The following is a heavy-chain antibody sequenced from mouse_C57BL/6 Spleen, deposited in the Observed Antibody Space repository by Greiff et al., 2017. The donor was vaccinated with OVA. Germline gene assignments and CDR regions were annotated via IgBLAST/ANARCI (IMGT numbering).Heavy chain of an antibody. CDR2: IHPNSGST. J-gene: IGHJ4*01. D-gene: IGHD1-2*01. Sequence: QVQLQQPGAELVKPGASVKLSCKASGYTFTSYWMHWVTQRPGQGLEWIGLIHPNSGSTNYNEKFKSKATLTVDKSSSTAYMQLSSLTSEDSAVYYCARSDGYDHYGYWGQGTTVTVSS. V-gene: IGHV1-64*01. CDR1: GYTFTSYW. CDR3: ARSDGYDHYGY.